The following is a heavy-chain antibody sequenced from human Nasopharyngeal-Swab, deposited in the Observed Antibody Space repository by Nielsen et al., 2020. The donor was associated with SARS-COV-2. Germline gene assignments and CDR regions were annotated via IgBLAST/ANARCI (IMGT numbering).Heavy chain of an antibody. CDR2: INHSGST. CDR1: GGSFSGYY. Sequence: SETLSLTCAVYGGSFSGYYWSWIRQPPGQGLEWIGEINHSGSTNYNPSLKSRVTISVDTSKNQFSLKLSSVTAADTAVYYCALTAPYYYDSSGYYDYWGQGTLVTVSS. D-gene: IGHD3-22*01. J-gene: IGHJ4*02. V-gene: IGHV4-34*01. CDR3: ALTAPYYYDSSGYYDY.